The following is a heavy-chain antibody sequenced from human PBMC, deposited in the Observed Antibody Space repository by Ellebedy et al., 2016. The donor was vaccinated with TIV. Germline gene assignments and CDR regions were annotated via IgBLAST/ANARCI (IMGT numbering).Heavy chain of an antibody. CDR1: GFTFRSYA. J-gene: IGHJ6*02. CDR3: AKGGRYHYGSGPYGMDV. V-gene: IGHV3-23*01. CDR2: ISGSGGST. Sequence: GESLKISXTASGFTFRSYAMSWVRQAPGKGLEWVSSISGSGGSTYYTDSVKGRFTISRDNSKNTLSLQMNSLRAEDTAIYYCAKGGRYHYGSGPYGMDVWGQGTTVTVSS. D-gene: IGHD3-10*01.